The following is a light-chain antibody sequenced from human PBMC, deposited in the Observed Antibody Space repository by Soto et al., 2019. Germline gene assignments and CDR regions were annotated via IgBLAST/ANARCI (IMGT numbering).Light chain of an antibody. Sequence: EIVLTQSPGTLSLSPGERATLSCRASQSVSSSYLAWYQQKPGQAPRLLIYGASSRATGIPDRFSGSGSWTDFTLTISRLAPEDFAVYYCQQYGSSMTWTFGQGTKVEIK. V-gene: IGKV3-20*01. J-gene: IGKJ1*01. CDR2: GAS. CDR3: QQYGSSMTWT. CDR1: QSVSSSY.